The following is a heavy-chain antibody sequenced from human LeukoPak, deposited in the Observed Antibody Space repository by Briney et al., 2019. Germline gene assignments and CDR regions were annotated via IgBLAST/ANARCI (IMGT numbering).Heavy chain of an antibody. D-gene: IGHD3-10*01. CDR1: GGSFSGYY. Sequence: PSETLSLTCAVYGGSFSGYYWSWIRQPPGKGMEWIGEINHSGSTNYNPSLKSRVTISVDTSKNQFSLKLSSVTAADTAVYYCARERVSWHRSNAFDIWGQGTMVTVSS. CDR3: ARERVSWHRSNAFDI. J-gene: IGHJ3*02. CDR2: INHSGST. V-gene: IGHV4-34*01.